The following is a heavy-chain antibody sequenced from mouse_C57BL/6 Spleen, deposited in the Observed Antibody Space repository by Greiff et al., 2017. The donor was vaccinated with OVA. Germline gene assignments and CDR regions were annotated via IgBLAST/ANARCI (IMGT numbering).Heavy chain of an antibody. V-gene: IGHV3-6*01. D-gene: IGHD4-1*01. CDR2: ISYDGSN. Sequence: EVKLMESGPGLVKPSQSLSLTCSVTGYSITSGYYWNWIRQFPGNKLEWMGYISYDGSNNYNPSLKNRISITRDTSKNQFFLKLNSVTTEDTATYYCARERANWPFAYWGQGTLVTVSA. CDR3: ARERANWPFAY. CDR1: GYSITSGYY. J-gene: IGHJ3*01.